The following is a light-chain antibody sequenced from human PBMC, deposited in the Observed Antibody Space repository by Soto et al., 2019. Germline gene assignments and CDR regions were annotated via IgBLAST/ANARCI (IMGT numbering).Light chain of an antibody. V-gene: IGKV3-15*01. CDR2: DAS. CDR1: QSVSRK. J-gene: IGKJ2*01. CDR3: QHYNIWPYT. Sequence: IVMTQSPATLSVSPGERATLSCRASQSVSRKLAWYQQKPGQAPTLLIFDASTRATGVPATFSGSGSGTDFTLTISGLQSEDFAVYYCQHYNIWPYTLCQGTKVDIK.